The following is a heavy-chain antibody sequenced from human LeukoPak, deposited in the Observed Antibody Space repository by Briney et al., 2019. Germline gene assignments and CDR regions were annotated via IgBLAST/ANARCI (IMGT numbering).Heavy chain of an antibody. CDR1: GYSFTSYW. D-gene: IGHD3-10*01. J-gene: IGHJ4*02. Sequence: GESLKISCKGSGYSFTSYWIGWVRPMPGKGLEWMGIIYPGDSDTRYSPSFQGQVTISADKSISTAYLQWSSLKASDTAMYYCARHVHYGSGSYSLIYFDYWGQGTLVTVSS. V-gene: IGHV5-51*01. CDR2: IYPGDSDT. CDR3: ARHVHYGSGSYSLIYFDY.